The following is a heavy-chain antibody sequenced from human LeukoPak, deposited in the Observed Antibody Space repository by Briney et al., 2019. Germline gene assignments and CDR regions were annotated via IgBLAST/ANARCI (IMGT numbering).Heavy chain of an antibody. CDR3: AKGSTIDYYFDY. CDR1: GGSISSYY. V-gene: IGHV4-59*01. J-gene: IGHJ4*02. D-gene: IGHD3-3*01. CDR2: IYYSGST. Sequence: SETLSLTCTVSGGSISSYYWSWIRQPPGKGLEWVVYIYYSGSTNYNPALKSRVTITVDTSKNQFSLKLSSVTAADTAVYYCAKGSTIDYYFDYWGQGTLVTVSS.